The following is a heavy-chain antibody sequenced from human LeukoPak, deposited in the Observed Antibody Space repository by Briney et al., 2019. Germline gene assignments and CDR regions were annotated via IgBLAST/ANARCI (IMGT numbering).Heavy chain of an antibody. V-gene: IGHV3-74*01. CDR3: ARELPREVTLDY. J-gene: IGHJ4*02. Sequence: PGGSLRLSCAASGFTLSSYEMPWVRQAPGKGLVWVSRINVDGSRTGYADSVKGRFTFSRDNARNTLYLQMNSLRAEDTAVYYCARELPREVTLDYWGQGTLVTVSS. CDR2: INVDGSRT. CDR1: GFTLSSYE. D-gene: IGHD2-21*02.